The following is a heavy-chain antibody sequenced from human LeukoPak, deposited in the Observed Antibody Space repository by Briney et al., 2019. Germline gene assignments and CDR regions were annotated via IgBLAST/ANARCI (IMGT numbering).Heavy chain of an antibody. J-gene: IGHJ3*02. CDR1: GYTFTSYG. CDR3: ARRVIVVVPRPFEI. Sequence: ASVKVSCKASGYTFTSYGISWVRQAPGQGLEWMGWISAYNGNTNYAQKLQGRVTMTRDMSTSTVYMELSSLRSEDTAVYYCARRVIVVVPRPFEIWGQGKMVTVFS. CDR2: ISAYNGNT. V-gene: IGHV1-18*01. D-gene: IGHD3-22*01.